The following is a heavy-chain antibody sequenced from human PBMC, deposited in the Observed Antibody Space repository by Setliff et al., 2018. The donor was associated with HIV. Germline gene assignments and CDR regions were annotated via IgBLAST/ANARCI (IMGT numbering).Heavy chain of an antibody. CDR1: GGSIRSYY. D-gene: IGHD3-3*01. V-gene: IGHV4-59*08. CDR2: VFYNGDT. Sequence: PSETLSLTCTVSGGSIRSYYWSWIRQSPGKGLESIGYVFYNGDTAYNPSLKSRLTISVDTSKSQFSLKLTSVTAADTAVYYCARQMTIPGVAVTPVDYWGQGALVTVSS. CDR3: ARQMTIPGVAVTPVDY. J-gene: IGHJ4*02.